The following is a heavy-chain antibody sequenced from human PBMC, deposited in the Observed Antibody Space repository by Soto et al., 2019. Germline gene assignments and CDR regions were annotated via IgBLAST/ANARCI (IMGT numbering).Heavy chain of an antibody. CDR3: ARDVATEDYYYYYMDV. Sequence: EVQLVESGGGLVQPGGSLRLSCAASGFTVSSNYMSWVRQAPGKGLEWVSVIYSGGSTYYADSVKGRFTIYRHNSKNTLYLQMNSLRAEDTAVYYCARDVATEDYYYYYMDVWGKGTTVTVSS. D-gene: IGHD2-15*01. J-gene: IGHJ6*03. V-gene: IGHV3-53*04. CDR2: IYSGGST. CDR1: GFTVSSNY.